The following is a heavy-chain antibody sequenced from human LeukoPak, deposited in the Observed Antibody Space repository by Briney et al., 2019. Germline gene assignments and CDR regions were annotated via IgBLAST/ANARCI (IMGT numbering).Heavy chain of an antibody. CDR3: ARATFGNYYDFDY. D-gene: IGHD1-26*01. Sequence: PSETLSLTCAVSGYSISSGYYWGWIRQPPGKGLEWIGSIYHSGSTYYNPSLKSRVTISVDTSKNQFSLKLSSVTAADTAVYYCARATFGNYYDFDYLGQGTLVTVSS. CDR2: IYHSGST. J-gene: IGHJ4*02. V-gene: IGHV4-38-2*01. CDR1: GYSISSGYY.